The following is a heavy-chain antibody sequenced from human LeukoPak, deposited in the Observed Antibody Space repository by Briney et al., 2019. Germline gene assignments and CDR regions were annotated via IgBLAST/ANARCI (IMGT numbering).Heavy chain of an antibody. D-gene: IGHD5-18*01. CDR1: GGSISSGGYS. CDR3: ARGDGYSYGYGYYFDY. CDR2: IYHSGST. Sequence: PSETLSLTCAVSGGSISSGGYSWSWIRQPPGKGLEWIGYIYHSGSTYYNPSLKSRVTISVDRSKNQFSLKLSSVTAADTAVYYCARGDGYSYGYGYYFDYWGQGTLVTVSS. V-gene: IGHV4-30-2*01. J-gene: IGHJ4*02.